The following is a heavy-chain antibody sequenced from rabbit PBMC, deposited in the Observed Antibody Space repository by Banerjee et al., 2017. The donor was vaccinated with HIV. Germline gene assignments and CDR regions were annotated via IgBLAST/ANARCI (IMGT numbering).Heavy chain of an antibody. V-gene: IGHV1S40*01. J-gene: IGHJ4*01. CDR2: ISGGSGGT. D-gene: IGHD1-1*01. CDR3: ARELYAGYYTFNL. CDR1: GFSFSSGYW. Sequence: QSLEESGGDLVKPGASLTLTCTASGFSFSSGYWICWVRQAPGKGPEWIACISGGSGGTDYASWVNGRFTISKTSSTTVTLQMTSLTAADTATYFCARELYAGYYTFNLWGPGTLVTVS.